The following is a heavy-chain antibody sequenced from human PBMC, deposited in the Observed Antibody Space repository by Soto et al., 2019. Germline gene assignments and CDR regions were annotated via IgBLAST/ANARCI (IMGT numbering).Heavy chain of an antibody. V-gene: IGHV3-23*01. CDR3: AKDHGACGPSGGDS. Sequence: EVQLLESGGGLVQPGGSLRLSCAASGFTFSSYAMSWVRQTPGKGLEWVSTLSGSGGTTYYADSVKGQFTISRDNSKSTLDLQMTSLRAEDTAVYYCAKDHGACGPSGGDSWGQGTLVTVSA. CDR2: LSGSGGTT. D-gene: IGHD2-21*01. CDR1: GFTFSSYA. J-gene: IGHJ5*01.